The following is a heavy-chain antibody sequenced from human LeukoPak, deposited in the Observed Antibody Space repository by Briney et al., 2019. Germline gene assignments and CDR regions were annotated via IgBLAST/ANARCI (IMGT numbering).Heavy chain of an antibody. V-gene: IGHV3-73*01. Sequence: GGSLRLSCAASGITFDGSPIHWVRQAPGKGLEWVGRIRSKTNNYETGYAASLKRRFLISRDDSRNMSYLQMNSLKTEDTAVYYCQAYYYSSMDVWGKGTTVIVSS. J-gene: IGHJ6*03. CDR3: QAYYYSSMDV. CDR2: IRSKTNNYET. CDR1: GITFDGSP.